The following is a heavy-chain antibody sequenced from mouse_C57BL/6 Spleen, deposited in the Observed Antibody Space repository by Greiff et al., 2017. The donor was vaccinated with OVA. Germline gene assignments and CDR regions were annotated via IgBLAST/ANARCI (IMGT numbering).Heavy chain of an antibody. CDR2: ISAGGSYT. Sequence: EVKLVESGGGLVKPGGSLKLSCAASGFTFSSYAMSWVRQTPEKRLEWVATISAGGSYTYYPDNVKGRFTISRDNAKNTLYLQMSHLKAEDTAMYYCARDYGSFAMDYWGQGTSVTVSS. V-gene: IGHV5-4*01. D-gene: IGHD1-1*02. CDR3: ARDYGSFAMDY. CDR1: GFTFSSYA. J-gene: IGHJ4*01.